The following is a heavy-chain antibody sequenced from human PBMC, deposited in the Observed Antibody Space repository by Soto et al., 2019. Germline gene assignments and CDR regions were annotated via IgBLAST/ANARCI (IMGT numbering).Heavy chain of an antibody. CDR1: GGSFSGYY. CDR3: ARVQLHLGELSHLFDY. V-gene: IGHV4-34*01. J-gene: IGHJ4*02. CDR2: INHSGST. D-gene: IGHD3-16*02. Sequence: SETLSLTCAVYGGSFSGYYWSWIRQPPGKGLEWIGEINHSGSTNYNPSLKSRVTISVDTSKNQFSLKLGSVTAADTAVYYCARVQLHLGELSHLFDYWGQGTLVTVSS.